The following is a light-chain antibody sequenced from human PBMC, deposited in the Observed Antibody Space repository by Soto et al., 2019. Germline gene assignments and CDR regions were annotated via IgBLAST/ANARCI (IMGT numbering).Light chain of an antibody. CDR1: QSVTSND. J-gene: IGKJ5*01. CDR3: QQYGNSPIT. V-gene: IGKV3-20*01. CDR2: DAS. Sequence: EIVLTQSPGTLSLSPGERATLSCRASQSVTSNDLAWYQQKPGQAPRLFIYDASSRATGVPDRFSGSGSGTDFTLIISRLEPEDFAVYYCQQYGNSPITFGQGTRLEIK.